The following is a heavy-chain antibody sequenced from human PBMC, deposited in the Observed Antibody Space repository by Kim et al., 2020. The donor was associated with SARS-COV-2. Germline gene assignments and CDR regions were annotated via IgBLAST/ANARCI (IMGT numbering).Heavy chain of an antibody. CDR1: GFTFSSYW. D-gene: IGHD3-9*01. Sequence: GGSLRLSCAASGFTFSSYWMSWVRQAPGKGLEWVANIKQDGSEKYYVDSVKGRFTISRDNAKNSLYLQMNSLRAEDTAVYYCARGTYYDILTGYYKRLFGFDYWGQGTLVTVSS. J-gene: IGHJ4*02. CDR2: IKQDGSEK. V-gene: IGHV3-7*01. CDR3: ARGTYYDILTGYYKRLFGFDY.